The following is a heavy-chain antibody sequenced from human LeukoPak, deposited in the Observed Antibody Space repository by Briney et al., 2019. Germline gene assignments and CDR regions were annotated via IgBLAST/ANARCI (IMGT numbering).Heavy chain of an antibody. V-gene: IGHV3-53*01. J-gene: IGHJ4*02. D-gene: IGHD3-22*01. CDR3: AREGYDSSGYYGY. CDR2: IYSGGST. Sequence: GGSLRLSCAASGFTVSSNYMSWVRQAPGKGLEWVSVIYSGGSTYYADSVKGRFTISRDNSKNTLYLRMNSLRAEDTAVYYCAREGYDSSGYYGYWGQGTLVTVSS. CDR1: GFTVSSNY.